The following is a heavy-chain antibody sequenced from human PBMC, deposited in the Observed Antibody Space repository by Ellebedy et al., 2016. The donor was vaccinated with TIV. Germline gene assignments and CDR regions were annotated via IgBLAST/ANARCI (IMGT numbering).Heavy chain of an antibody. D-gene: IGHD3-10*01. CDR3: ARTSHGSGSPGGY. V-gene: IGHV1-18*01. J-gene: IGHJ4*02. CDR2: ISGYNGDT. CDR1: GYTFTSYG. Sequence: ASVKVSXKASGYTFTSYGIIWVRQAPGQGLEWMGRISGYNGDTIYAQKFQGRVAMTTDTSTSTAYTELRSLRSDDTAVYYCARTSHGSGSPGGYWGQGTQVTVSS.